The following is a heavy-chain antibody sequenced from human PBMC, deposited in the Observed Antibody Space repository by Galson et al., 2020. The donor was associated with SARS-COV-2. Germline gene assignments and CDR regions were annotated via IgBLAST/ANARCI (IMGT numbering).Heavy chain of an antibody. CDR3: ARVYGDYYFDY. V-gene: IGHV3-53*04. J-gene: IGHJ4*02. CDR2: IYSGGST. D-gene: IGHD4-17*01. CDR1: GFTVSSHY. Sequence: GQSLKIFCAAYGFTVSSHYMSWVRQAPGKGLEWVSVIYSGGSTYYADPVKGRFTISRHNSKNTLYLQMNSLRAEDTAVYYCARVYGDYYFDYWGQGTLVTVSS.